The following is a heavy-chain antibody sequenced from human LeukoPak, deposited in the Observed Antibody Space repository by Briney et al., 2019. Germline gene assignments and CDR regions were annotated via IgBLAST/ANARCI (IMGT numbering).Heavy chain of an antibody. D-gene: IGHD3-9*01. CDR2: INHSGST. CDR3: ARGLPRYYDILTGYQRYYYYGMDV. Sequence: SETLSLTCAVYGGSFSGYYWSWIRQPPGKGLEWIGEINHSGSTNYSPSLKSRVTISVDTSKNQFSLKLSSVTAADTAVYYCARGLPRYYDILTGYQRYYYYGMDVWGQGTTVTVSS. CDR1: GGSFSGYY. V-gene: IGHV4-34*01. J-gene: IGHJ6*02.